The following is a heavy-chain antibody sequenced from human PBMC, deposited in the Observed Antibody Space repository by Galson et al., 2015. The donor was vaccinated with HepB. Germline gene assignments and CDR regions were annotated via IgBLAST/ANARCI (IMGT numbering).Heavy chain of an antibody. CDR3: ARDRGSIAVAPPGD. Sequence: SLRLSCAASGFTFSSYGMHWVRQAPGKGLEWVAVIWYDGSNKYYADSVKGRFTISRDNSKNTLYLQMNSLRAEDTAVYYCARDRGSIAVAPPGDWGQGTLVTVSS. D-gene: IGHD6-19*01. CDR1: GFTFSSYG. V-gene: IGHV3-33*08. CDR2: IWYDGSNK. J-gene: IGHJ4*02.